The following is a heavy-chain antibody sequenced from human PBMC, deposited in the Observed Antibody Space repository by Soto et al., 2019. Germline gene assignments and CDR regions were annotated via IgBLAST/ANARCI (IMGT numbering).Heavy chain of an antibody. CDR2: INHSGST. J-gene: IGHJ4*02. CDR3: AREDDSSGYQDY. CDR1: GGSFSGYY. V-gene: IGHV4-34*01. D-gene: IGHD3-22*01. Sequence: ETLSLTCAVYGGSFSGYYWSWIRQPPGKGLEWIGEINHSGSTNYNPSLKSRVTISVDTSKNQFSLKLSSVTAADTAVYYCAREDDSSGYQDYWGQGTLVTVSS.